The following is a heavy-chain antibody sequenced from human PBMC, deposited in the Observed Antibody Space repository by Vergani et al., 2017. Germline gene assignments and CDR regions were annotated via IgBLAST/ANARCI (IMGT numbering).Heavy chain of an antibody. CDR1: GGSFSDYY. V-gene: IGHV4-34*01. Sequence: QVQLQQWGAGLLKPSETLSLTCAVYGGSFSDYYWRWIRQPPGKGLEWIGEINHSGSTNYNPSLKRRVTISVDTSKNQFSLKLNSVTAADTAGYYCARIRAFGGVIAKWGQGTLVTVSP. CDR3: ARIRAFGGVIAK. CDR2: INHSGST. D-gene: IGHD3-16*02. J-gene: IGHJ4*02.